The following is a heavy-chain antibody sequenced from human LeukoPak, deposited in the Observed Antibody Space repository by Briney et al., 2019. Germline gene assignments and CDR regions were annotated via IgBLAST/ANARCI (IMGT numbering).Heavy chain of an antibody. CDR1: GGSIISSGSS. D-gene: IGHD4-11*01. V-gene: IGHV4-30-2*01. CDR3: ARGVHYSPPRLIDY. J-gene: IGHJ4*02. Sequence: SQTLSLTCAVSGGSIISSGSSWSWIRQPPGKGLEWIGYIYHSGSTYYNPSLKSRVTISVDRSKNQFSLRLTSVTAADTAVYYCARGVHYSPPRLIDYWGQGTLVTVSS. CDR2: IYHSGST.